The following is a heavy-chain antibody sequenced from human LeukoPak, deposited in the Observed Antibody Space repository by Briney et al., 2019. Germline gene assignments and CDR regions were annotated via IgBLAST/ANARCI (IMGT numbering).Heavy chain of an antibody. J-gene: IGHJ4*02. D-gene: IGHD5-18*01. CDR1: GGSISSGGYY. CDR2: IYYSGST. Sequence: PSQTLSLTCTVSGGSISSGGYYWSWIRQHPGKGLEWIGYIYYSGSTYYNPSLKSRVTISVDTSKNQFSLKLSSVTAADTAVYYCARGSYGYGSIFGDYWGQGTLVTVSS. V-gene: IGHV4-31*03. CDR3: ARGSYGYGSIFGDY.